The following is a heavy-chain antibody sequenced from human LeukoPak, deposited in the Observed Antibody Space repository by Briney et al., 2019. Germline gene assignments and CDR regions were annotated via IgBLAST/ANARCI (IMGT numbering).Heavy chain of an antibody. D-gene: IGHD6-19*01. CDR2: IYHSGST. J-gene: IGHJ3*02. V-gene: IGHV4-59*08. CDR1: GGSISSYY. Sequence: SETLSLTCTVSGGSISSYYWSWIRQPPGKGLEWIGYIYHSGSTTYNPSLKSRVTISLDTSKNQISLKLSSVTAADTAVYYCARRWYSSGWLGTHDAFDIWGQGTMVTVSS. CDR3: ARRWYSSGWLGTHDAFDI.